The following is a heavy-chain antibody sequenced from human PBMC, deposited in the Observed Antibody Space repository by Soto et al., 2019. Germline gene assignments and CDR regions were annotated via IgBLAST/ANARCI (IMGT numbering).Heavy chain of an antibody. V-gene: IGHV4-4*02. J-gene: IGHJ3*02. CDR1: GGSISSSYW. D-gene: IGHD3-22*01. Sequence: QVQLQESGPGLVKPSGTLSLTCAVSGGSISSSYWWSWVRQPPGKGLEWIGEIYHSGSTNYNPSLKXRFTXSXHKSKNQFSLKLSSVTAADTAVYYCARRRITMIVVVFDAFDIWGQGTMVTVSS. CDR3: ARRRITMIVVVFDAFDI. CDR2: IYHSGST.